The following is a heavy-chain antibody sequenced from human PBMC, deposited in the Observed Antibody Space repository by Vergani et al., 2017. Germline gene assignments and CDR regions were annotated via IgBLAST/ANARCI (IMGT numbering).Heavy chain of an antibody. CDR1: GYSISSGYY. J-gene: IGHJ5*02. Sequence: QVQLQESGPGLVKPSETLSLTCAVSGYSISSGYYWGWIRQPPGKGLEWIGSIYHSGSTYYNPSLKSRVTISVDTSKNQFSLKLSSVTAADTAVYYCARHVPLVKGWFDPWGQGTLVTVSS. D-gene: IGHD3-9*01. CDR3: ARHVPLVKGWFDP. V-gene: IGHV4-38-2*01. CDR2: IYHSGST.